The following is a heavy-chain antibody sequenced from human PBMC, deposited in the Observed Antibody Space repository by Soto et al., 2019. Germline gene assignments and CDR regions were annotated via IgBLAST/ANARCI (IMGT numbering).Heavy chain of an antibody. Sequence: GSGPTLVNPTQTLTLTCTFSGFSLSTSTMCVSWIRQPPGKALEWLARIDWDDDKYYSTSLKTRLTISKDTSKNQVVLTMTNMDPVDTATYYCARTSAAVTFGGAMIDYWGQGTLVTVSS. CDR1: GFSLSTSTMC. D-gene: IGHD3-16*01. CDR3: ARTSAAVTFGGAMIDY. J-gene: IGHJ4*02. V-gene: IGHV2-70*11. CDR2: IDWDDDK.